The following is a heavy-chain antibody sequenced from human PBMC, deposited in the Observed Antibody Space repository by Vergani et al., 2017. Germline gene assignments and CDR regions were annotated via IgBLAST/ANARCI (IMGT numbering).Heavy chain of an antibody. D-gene: IGHD5-12*01. Sequence: QVQLVQSGAEVKKPGSSVKVSCKASGGTFSSYAISWVRQAPGHGLEWMGGIIPIFGTANYAQKFQGRVTITADESTSTAYMELSSLRSEDTAVYYCASPRSGYDVEAVAGHVYYYYGMDVWGQGTTVTVSS. J-gene: IGHJ6*02. CDR3: ASPRSGYDVEAVAGHVYYYYGMDV. CDR2: IIPIFGTA. CDR1: GGTFSSYA. V-gene: IGHV1-69*12.